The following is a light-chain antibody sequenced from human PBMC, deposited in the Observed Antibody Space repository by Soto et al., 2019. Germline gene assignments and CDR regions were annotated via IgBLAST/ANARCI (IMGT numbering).Light chain of an antibody. J-gene: IGLJ1*01. V-gene: IGLV2-11*01. CDR3: CSYAGSYSYV. CDR2: DVS. CDR1: SSNIGSNT. Sequence: QSVLTQPPSAPGTPGQRVTISCSGSSSNIGSNTVNWYQQHPGKAPKLMIYDVSKRPSGVPDRFSGSKSGNTASLTISGLQAEDEADYYCCSYAGSYSYVFGTGTKVTV.